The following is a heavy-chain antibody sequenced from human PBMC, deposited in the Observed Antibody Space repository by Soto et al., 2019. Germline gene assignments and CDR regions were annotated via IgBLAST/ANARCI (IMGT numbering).Heavy chain of an antibody. CDR1: GFTFSSYA. J-gene: IGHJ6*03. Sequence: GGSLRLSCAASGFTFSSYAMSWVRQAPGKGLEWVSVISGSGGSTYYAVSVKGRFTISRDNSKNTLYLQMNSLRAEDTAVYFFAKGIYIPETPLVYYYYMDVWGKGTTVTVSS. D-gene: IGHD5-12*01. CDR2: ISGSGGST. CDR3: AKGIYIPETPLVYYYYMDV. V-gene: IGHV3-23*01.